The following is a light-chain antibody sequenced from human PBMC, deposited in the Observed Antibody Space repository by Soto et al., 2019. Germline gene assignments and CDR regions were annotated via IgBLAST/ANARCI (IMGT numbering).Light chain of an antibody. CDR3: CSYAGSITFT. CDR1: STDVGNYNL. CDR2: ATR. Sequence: SALTQPASVSGSPGQSITISCTGTSTDVGNYNLVSWYQQHPGKAPKLIIYATRKRPSGVSDRYSGSKSDNTASLTISGLQAEDEANYYCCSYAGSITFTFGGGTKLTVL. J-gene: IGLJ2*01. V-gene: IGLV2-23*02.